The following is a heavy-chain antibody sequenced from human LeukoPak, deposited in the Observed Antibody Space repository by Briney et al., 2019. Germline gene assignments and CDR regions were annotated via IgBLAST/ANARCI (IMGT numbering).Heavy chain of an antibody. CDR3: ARLGSGSYYNDGLFDY. V-gene: IGHV4-59*12. D-gene: IGHD3-10*01. CDR1: GGSISSYY. CDR2: IYYSGST. Sequence: SETLSLTCTVSGGSISSYYWSWIRQPPGKGLEWIGYIYYSGSTNYNPSLKSRVTISVDTSKNQFSLKLSSVTAADTAVYYCARLGSGSYYNDGLFDYWGQGTLVTVSS. J-gene: IGHJ4*02.